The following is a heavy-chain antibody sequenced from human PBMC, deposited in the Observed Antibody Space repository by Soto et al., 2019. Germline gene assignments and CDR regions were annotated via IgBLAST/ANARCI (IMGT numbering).Heavy chain of an antibody. J-gene: IGHJ4*02. CDR3: VSDRGYGHASVPYS. Sequence: QAQLVESGGGVVQPGRSLRLSCAASGFAFSSYGMHWVRQAPGTGLEWVAVISYDGSLQHYADSVKGRFTISRDNSKNVVLLQMRSLRAEDTAVYYCVSDRGYGHASVPYSWGQGTLVSISS. CDR2: ISYDGSLQ. D-gene: IGHD5-18*01. V-gene: IGHV3-30*03. CDR1: GFAFSSYG.